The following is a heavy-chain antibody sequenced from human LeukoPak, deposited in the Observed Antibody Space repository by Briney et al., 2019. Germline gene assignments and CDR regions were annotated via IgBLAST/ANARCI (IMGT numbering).Heavy chain of an antibody. CDR3: AREVGGAAFDI. CDR1: GFTFRSYA. Sequence: GGSLRLSCAASGFTFRSYAMHWVRQAPGKGLEWVAFISYDGSNNYYADSVKGRFTISRDNSKNTLYLQMNSLRAEDTAVYFCAREVGGAAFDIWGQGTMVTVSS. CDR2: ISYDGSNN. D-gene: IGHD1-26*01. V-gene: IGHV3-30*04. J-gene: IGHJ3*02.